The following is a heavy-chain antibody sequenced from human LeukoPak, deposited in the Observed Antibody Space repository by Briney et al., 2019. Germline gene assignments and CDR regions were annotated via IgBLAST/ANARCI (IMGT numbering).Heavy chain of an antibody. CDR3: AKDLYDSGTYFDY. V-gene: IGHV3-30*02. CDR1: GSTFSSYG. J-gene: IGHJ4*02. Sequence: GGSLRPSCTASGSTFSSYGMHWVRQSPGKGLEWVTFVRYDESNKYYTDSVKGRFTISRDNSKNTLFLQMNNLRTEDTAVYYCAKDLYDSGTYFDYWGQGTLVTVSS. D-gene: IGHD3-10*01. CDR2: VRYDESNK.